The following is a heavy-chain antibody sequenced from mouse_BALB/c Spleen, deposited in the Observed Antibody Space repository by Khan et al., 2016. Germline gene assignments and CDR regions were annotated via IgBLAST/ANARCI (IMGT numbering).Heavy chain of an antibody. Sequence: EVELVESGGGLVKPGGSLKLSCAASGFTFSDYYLYWVRQTPEKRLEWVATISDGGSYTYYPDSVKGRFTISRDKANNNLYLQLSSLKSEDTAMYYYARDLNWYFDVWGAGTTVTVSS. CDR2: ISDGGSYT. CDR1: GFTFSDYY. J-gene: IGHJ1*01. CDR3: ARDLNWYFDV. V-gene: IGHV5-4*02.